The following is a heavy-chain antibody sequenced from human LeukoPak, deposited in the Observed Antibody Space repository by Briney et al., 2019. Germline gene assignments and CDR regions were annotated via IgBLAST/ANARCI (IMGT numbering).Heavy chain of an antibody. CDR3: AKIGYCSSASCLGHTFEI. V-gene: IGHV3-30*02. CDR1: GFIFSNYG. J-gene: IGHJ3*02. CDR2: IRYDGSNK. D-gene: IGHD2-2*01. Sequence: PGGSLRLSCAASGFIFSNYGMHWVRQAPGKGLEWVAFIRYDGSNKYYVDSVKGRFIISRDNSKNTLYLQMNSLRPEDTAVYYCAKIGYCSSASCLGHTFEIWGQGTMVTVSS.